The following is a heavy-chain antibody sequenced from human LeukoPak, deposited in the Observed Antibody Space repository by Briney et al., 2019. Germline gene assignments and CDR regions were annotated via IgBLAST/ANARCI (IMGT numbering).Heavy chain of an antibody. CDR1: GYRFTSDG. D-gene: IGHD4-23*01. CDR2: ISVNSGYT. Sequence: GASVKVSCKASGYRFTSDGIAWVRQAPEQGLEWMGWISVNSGYTNYAQKVQGRVTMTADTSTSTVYMELRSLRSDDTAIYYCARSREVTVSGPQFDYWGQGTLVTVSS. J-gene: IGHJ4*02. V-gene: IGHV1-18*01. CDR3: ARSREVTVSGPQFDY.